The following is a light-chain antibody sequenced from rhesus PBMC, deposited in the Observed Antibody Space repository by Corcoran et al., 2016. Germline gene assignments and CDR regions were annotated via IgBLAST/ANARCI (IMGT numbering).Light chain of an antibody. CDR2: EVS. Sequence: QAALTQPRSVSGSPGQSVTISCTGTSSDIGGYNYVSWYQQHPGTAPKLMIYEVSKRPSGVSDRFSGSKSGNTASLTISGLQAEDEADDYCSSYAGSNTFGFGAGTRLTVL. J-gene: IGLJ1*01. CDR1: SSDIGGYNY. V-gene: IGLV2-32*02. CDR3: SSYAGSNTFG.